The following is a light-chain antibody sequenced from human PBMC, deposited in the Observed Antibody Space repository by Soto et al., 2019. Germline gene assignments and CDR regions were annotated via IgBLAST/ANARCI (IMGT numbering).Light chain of an antibody. CDR2: GAS. V-gene: IGKV3-15*01. CDR1: QSVSSN. J-gene: IGKJ1*01. Sequence: EIVMTQSPATLSLSPGDRATLSCRASQSVSSNLAWYQQKPGQAPRLLIYGASTRATGIPARFSGSGSGTEFTLTISRVESEDFAVYYCHQYTNSLWTFGQGTKVEI. CDR3: HQYTNSLWT.